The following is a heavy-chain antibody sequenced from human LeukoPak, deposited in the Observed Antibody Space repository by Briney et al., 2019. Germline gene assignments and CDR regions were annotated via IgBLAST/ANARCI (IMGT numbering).Heavy chain of an antibody. CDR2: ISGSGGST. Sequence: GGSLRLSCAASGFTFSSYAMSWVRQAPGKGLEWVSAISGSGGSTYFADSVKGRFTISRDNSKNSLYLQMNSLRAEDTALYYCAKDITGILTGYYDWGQGTLVTVSS. J-gene: IGHJ4*02. CDR1: GFTFSSYA. CDR3: AKDITGILTGYYD. D-gene: IGHD3-9*01. V-gene: IGHV3-23*01.